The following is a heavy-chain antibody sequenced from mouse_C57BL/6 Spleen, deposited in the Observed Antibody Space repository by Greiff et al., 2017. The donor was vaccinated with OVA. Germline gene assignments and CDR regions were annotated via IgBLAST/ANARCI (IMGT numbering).Heavy chain of an antibody. CDR2: ISDGGSYT. Sequence: EVKLMESGGGLVKPGGSLKLSCAASGFTFSSYAMSWVRQTPEKRLEWVATISDGGSYTYYPDNVKGRFTISRDNAKNNLYLQMSHLKSEDTAMYYCARGVYYGIFYYFDYWGQGTTLTVSS. D-gene: IGHD2-1*01. CDR1: GFTFSSYA. V-gene: IGHV5-4*03. J-gene: IGHJ2*01. CDR3: ARGVYYGIFYYFDY.